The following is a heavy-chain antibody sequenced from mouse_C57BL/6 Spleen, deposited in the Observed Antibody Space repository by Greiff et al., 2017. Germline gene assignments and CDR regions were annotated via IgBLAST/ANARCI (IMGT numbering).Heavy chain of an antibody. CDR2: IYPGGGYT. CDR3: ARVGDYDGYYAMDY. Sequence: VQLQQSGAELVRPGTSVKMSCKASGYTFTNYWIGWAKQRPGHGLEWIGDIYPGGGYTNYNEKFKGKATLTADKSSSTAYMQFSSLTSEDSAIYYCARVGDYDGYYAMDYWGQGTSVTVSS. D-gene: IGHD2-4*01. CDR1: GYTFTNYW. V-gene: IGHV1-63*01. J-gene: IGHJ4*01.